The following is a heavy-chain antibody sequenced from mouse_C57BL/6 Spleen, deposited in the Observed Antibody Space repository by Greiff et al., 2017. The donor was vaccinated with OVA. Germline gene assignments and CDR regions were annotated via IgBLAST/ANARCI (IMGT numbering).Heavy chain of an antibody. CDR3: VRGTGTTFDY. J-gene: IGHJ2*01. CDR2: ISSDSSTI. D-gene: IGHD4-1*01. V-gene: IGHV5-17*01. CDR1: GFTFSDYG. Sequence: EVQVVESGGGLVKPGGSLKLSCAASGFTFSDYGMHWVRQAPEKGLEWVAYISSDSSTIYYTDTVKGRFTISRENAKNTLFLQMTSLRSEDTAMYYCVRGTGTTFDYWGQGTTLTVSS.